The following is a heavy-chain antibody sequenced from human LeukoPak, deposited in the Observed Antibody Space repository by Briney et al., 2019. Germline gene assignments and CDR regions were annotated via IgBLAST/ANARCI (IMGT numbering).Heavy chain of an antibody. D-gene: IGHD1-7*01. CDR3: ARPRITGTTPFDY. CDR2: MNPNSGNT. Sequence: ASVKVSCKASGYTFTSDDISWVRQATGQGLEWMGWMNPNSGNTGYAQKFQGRVTMTRNSSTSTAYMELSSLRSEDTAVYYCARPRITGTTPFDYWGQGTLVTVSS. CDR1: GYTFTSDD. V-gene: IGHV1-8*01. J-gene: IGHJ4*02.